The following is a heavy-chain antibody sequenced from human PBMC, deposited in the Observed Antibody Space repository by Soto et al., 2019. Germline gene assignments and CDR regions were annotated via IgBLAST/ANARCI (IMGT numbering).Heavy chain of an antibody. V-gene: IGHV3-30-3*01. CDR2: VLYDGGEK. CDR1: GFTFSSHP. CDR3: AREWRRAYDLDY. D-gene: IGHD5-12*01. J-gene: IGHJ4*02. Sequence: QVQLVESGGGVVQPGTSLRLSCAASGFTFSSHPMHWVRQAPGKGLEWVAVVLYDGGEKYYADSVKGRFTISRDNSKNTLYLQVNSLRAEDTAVYYCAREWRRAYDLDYWGQGTLVTVSS.